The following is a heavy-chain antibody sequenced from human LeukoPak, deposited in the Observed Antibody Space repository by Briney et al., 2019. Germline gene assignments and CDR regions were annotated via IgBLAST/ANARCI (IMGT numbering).Heavy chain of an antibody. CDR3: AKDYSRSGLSSFDY. J-gene: IGHJ4*02. CDR1: GFTFDDYA. D-gene: IGHD1-26*01. V-gene: IGHV3-9*03. Sequence: GRSLRLSCAASGFTFDDYAMHWVRQAPGKGLEWVSGISWNSGSIGYADSVKGRFTISRDNAKNSLYLQMNRLRAEDMALYYCAKDYSRSGLSSFDYWGQGTLVTVSS. CDR2: ISWNSGSI.